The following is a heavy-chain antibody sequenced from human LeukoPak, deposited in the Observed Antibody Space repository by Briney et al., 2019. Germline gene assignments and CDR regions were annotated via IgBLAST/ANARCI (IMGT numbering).Heavy chain of an antibody. CDR3: AREVAKRGTVTFDY. CDR2: ISYDGNKR. V-gene: IGHV3-30*03. J-gene: IGHJ4*02. Sequence: AGRSPRLSCPASGFTFRIYGMHWVRQAPRKGLEWLAVISYDGNKRFYEDSVNGRFIISRDNSRNTLYLQLNSLRGGDTAVYFCAREVAKRGTVTFDYWGRGTLVTVSS. CDR1: GFTFRIYG. D-gene: IGHD4-17*01.